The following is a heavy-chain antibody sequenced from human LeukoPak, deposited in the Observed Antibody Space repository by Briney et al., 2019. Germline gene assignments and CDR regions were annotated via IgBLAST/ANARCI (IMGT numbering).Heavy chain of an antibody. CDR1: GFTLSNSW. J-gene: IGHJ4*02. V-gene: IGHV3-15*01. CDR2: IKFRTA. CDR3: ATDIAWAGKGEFDF. D-gene: IGHD6-19*01. Sequence: GGSLTLSCAASGFTLSNSWMSWIRQSPGKGLEWIGRIKFRTAEYAAPGKGRFNASKDDSKVTFYLQLNSLKSEDTAVYYCATDIAWAGKGEFDFWGQGTLSPSPQ.